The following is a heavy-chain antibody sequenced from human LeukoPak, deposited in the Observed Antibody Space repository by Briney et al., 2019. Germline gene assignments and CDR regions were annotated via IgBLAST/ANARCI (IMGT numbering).Heavy chain of an antibody. CDR2: ISSSSSYI. CDR3: ARDPPGYCSGGSCFRPLY. Sequence: GGSLRLSCAASGFTFSSYSMNWVRQAPGKGLEWVSSISSSSSYIYYADSVKGRFTISRDNAKSSLYLQMNSLRAEDTAVYYCARDPPGYCSGGSCFRPLYWGQGTLVTVSS. V-gene: IGHV3-21*01. J-gene: IGHJ4*02. D-gene: IGHD2-15*01. CDR1: GFTFSSYS.